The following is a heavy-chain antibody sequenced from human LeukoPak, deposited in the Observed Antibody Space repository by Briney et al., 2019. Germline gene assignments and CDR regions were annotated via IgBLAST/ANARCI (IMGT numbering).Heavy chain of an antibody. V-gene: IGHV1-18*01. CDR1: GYTFTSYG. Sequence: ASVKVSCKASGYTFTSYGISWVRQAPGQGLKWMGWISAYNGNTNYAQKLQGRVTVTTDTSTSTAYMELRSLRSDDTAVYYCARGDNRRRPGYFDYWGQGTLVTVSS. CDR3: ARGDNRRRPGYFDY. CDR2: ISAYNGNT. J-gene: IGHJ4*02. D-gene: IGHD2-21*01.